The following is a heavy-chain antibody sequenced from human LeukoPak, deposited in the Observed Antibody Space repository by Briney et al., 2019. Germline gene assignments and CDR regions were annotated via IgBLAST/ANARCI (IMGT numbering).Heavy chain of an antibody. J-gene: IGHJ4*02. D-gene: IGHD5-24*01. CDR1: GFTFSSYS. V-gene: IGHV3-21*01. Sequence: GESLRLSCAASGFTFSSYSMNWVRQAPGKGLEWVSSISSSSSYIYYADSVKGRFTISRDNAKNSLYLQMNSLRAEDTAVYYRAREGDGYSSQADYWGQGTLVTVSS. CDR3: AREGDGYSSQADY. CDR2: ISSSSSYI.